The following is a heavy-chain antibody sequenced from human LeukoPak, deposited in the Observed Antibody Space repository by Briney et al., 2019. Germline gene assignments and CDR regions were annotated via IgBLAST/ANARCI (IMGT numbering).Heavy chain of an antibody. CDR3: AGSEGSSWNEIGY. J-gene: IGHJ4*02. CDR1: GFTFRTYA. Sequence: GGSLRLSCAASGFTFRTYAMSWVRQAPGKGLEWVSGISGSGGDTKYADSVKGRFTISRDNSKNTLYLQMNSLRAEDTAVYYCAGSEGSSWNEIGYWGQGTLVTVSS. V-gene: IGHV3-23*01. D-gene: IGHD6-13*01. CDR2: ISGSGGDT.